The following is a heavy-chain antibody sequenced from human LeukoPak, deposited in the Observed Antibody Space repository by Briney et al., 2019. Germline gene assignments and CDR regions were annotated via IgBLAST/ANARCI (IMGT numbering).Heavy chain of an antibody. CDR1: GYPFTGYY. J-gene: IGHJ4*02. CDR2: INPNSGFT. D-gene: IGHD2-2*01. Sequence: GASVKVSSKASGYPFTGYYLHWVRQAPGQGLEWMGWINPNSGFTNYAQKFQGRVTMTRDTSISTAYMELSRLRSDDTAVYYCARLADCSSSSCRSFDYWGQGTLVTVSS. V-gene: IGHV1-2*02. CDR3: ARLADCSSSSCRSFDY.